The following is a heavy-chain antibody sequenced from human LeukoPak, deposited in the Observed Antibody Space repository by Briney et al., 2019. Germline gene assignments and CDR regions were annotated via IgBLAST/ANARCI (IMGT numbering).Heavy chain of an antibody. Sequence: SETLSLTCAVYGGSFSGYYWSWIRQPPGKGQEWIGNIYYSGSTDYNPALKSRVTISVDTSKNQFSLKMTSVTAADTAVYFCARRGSGWTDCFDPWGQGTLVTVSS. D-gene: IGHD6-19*01. CDR3: ARRGSGWTDCFDP. CDR2: IYYSGST. J-gene: IGHJ5*02. V-gene: IGHV4-34*01. CDR1: GGSFSGYY.